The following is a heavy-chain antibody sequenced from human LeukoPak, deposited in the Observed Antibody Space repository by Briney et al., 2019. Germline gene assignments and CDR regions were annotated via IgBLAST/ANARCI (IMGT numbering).Heavy chain of an antibody. CDR1: GGSISSYY. D-gene: IGHD2-2*01. J-gene: IGHJ4*02. CDR3: ARSTLGYCSSTSCPGPYYFDY. CDR2: IYTSGST. Sequence: SETLSPTCTVSGGSISSYYWSWIRQPAGKGLEWIGRIYTSGSTNYNPSLKSRVTMSVDTSKNQFSLKLSSVTAADTAVYYCARSTLGYCSSTSCPGPYYFDYWGQGTLVTVSS. V-gene: IGHV4-4*07.